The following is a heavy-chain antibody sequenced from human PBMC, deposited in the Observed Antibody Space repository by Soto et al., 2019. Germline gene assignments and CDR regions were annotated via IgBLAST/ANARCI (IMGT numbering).Heavy chain of an antibody. Sequence: QVQLVQSGAEVKKPGASVKVSCKASGYTFTSYGISWVRQAPGQGLEWMGWISAYNGNTNYAQKLQGRVTMTTDTPASTASRELRRLGSDATAVYYCARETPPLGYWGQGTLATVPS. V-gene: IGHV1-18*01. J-gene: IGHJ4*02. CDR2: ISAYNGNT. CDR1: GYTFTSYG. CDR3: ARETPPLGY.